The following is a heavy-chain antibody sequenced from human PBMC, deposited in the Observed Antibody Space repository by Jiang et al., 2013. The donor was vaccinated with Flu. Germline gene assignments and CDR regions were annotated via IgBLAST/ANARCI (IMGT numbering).Heavy chain of an antibody. V-gene: IGHV1-18*01. Sequence: MGWISAYNGNTNYAQKLQGRVTMTTDTSTSTAYMELRSLRSDDTAVYYCARGGNVYDSSGYGDYWGQGTLVTVSS. CDR3: ARGGNVYDSSGYGDY. D-gene: IGHD3-22*01. J-gene: IGHJ4*02. CDR2: ISAYNGNT.